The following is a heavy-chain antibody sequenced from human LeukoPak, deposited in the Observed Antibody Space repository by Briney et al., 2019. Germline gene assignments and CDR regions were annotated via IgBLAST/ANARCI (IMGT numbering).Heavy chain of an antibody. CDR2: INTNTGNP. J-gene: IGHJ5*02. Sequence: GASVKVSCKASGYTFTSYAMNWVRQAPGQGLEWMGWINTNTGNPTYAQGFTGRFVFSLDTSVSTAYLQISSLKAEDTAVYYCARGVRGNIVVVPAAIRFDPWGQGTLVTVSS. D-gene: IGHD2-2*02. V-gene: IGHV7-4-1*02. CDR1: GYTFTSYA. CDR3: ARGVRGNIVVVPAAIRFDP.